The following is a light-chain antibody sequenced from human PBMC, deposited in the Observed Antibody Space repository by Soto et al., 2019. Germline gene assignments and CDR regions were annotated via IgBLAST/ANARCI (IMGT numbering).Light chain of an antibody. CDR2: HTS. J-gene: IGKJ1*01. V-gene: IGKV3-11*01. Sequence: EIVVTQSPALLSVSPGERVTLSCRASQSVISSIAWYQQKPGQAPRLLIYHTSNRATGIPARFSGSGSGTDFTLTISSLEPEDFAVYYCHQRQSWPRTFGQGTKVDIK. CDR1: QSVISS. CDR3: HQRQSWPRT.